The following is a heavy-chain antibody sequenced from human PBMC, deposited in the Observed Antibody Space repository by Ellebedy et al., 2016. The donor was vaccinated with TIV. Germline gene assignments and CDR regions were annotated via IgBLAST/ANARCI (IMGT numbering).Heavy chain of an antibody. CDR3: GRGRYWGFDV. J-gene: IGHJ3*01. CDR1: SGSFTAFY. Sequence: SQTLSLTCXVNSGSFTAFYWSWIRQSPGQGLQWLAEINHSGTTNYNPSLDSRVTISVDPSRKQFSLRVTSVTAADTAVYYCGRGRYWGFDVWGQGTVVTVSS. V-gene: IGHV4-34*01. D-gene: IGHD2-21*01. CDR2: INHSGTT.